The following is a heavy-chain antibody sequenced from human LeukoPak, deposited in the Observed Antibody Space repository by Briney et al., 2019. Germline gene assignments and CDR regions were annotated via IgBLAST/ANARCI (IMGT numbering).Heavy chain of an antibody. CDR2: INSDGSNR. D-gene: IGHD3-22*01. Sequence: GGSLRLSCAASGFTFISYWMHWVRQVPGKGLVWVSSINSDGSNRKYADSVKGRFTIFRDNAKNTLYLQMNSLRVEDTAVYYCVRERYEISGYSLRPFDHWGPGTLVTVSS. CDR3: VRERYEISGYSLRPFDH. V-gene: IGHV3-74*01. J-gene: IGHJ4*02. CDR1: GFTFISYW.